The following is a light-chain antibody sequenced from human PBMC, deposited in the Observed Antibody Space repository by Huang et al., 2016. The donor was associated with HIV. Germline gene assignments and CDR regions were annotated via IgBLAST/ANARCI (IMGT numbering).Light chain of an antibody. CDR1: QSVLSTSNTKNY. CDR3: QQYYTTPE. V-gene: IGKV4-1*01. Sequence: DIVLTQSPDTLAVSLGERATINSKAIQSVLSTSNTKNYLAWYQQKPGQPPKALIDWVSNRESGVPDRFSVRESGTDFTLTISSLQSEDVALYFCQQYYTTPEFGQGTRVEI. CDR2: WVS. J-gene: IGKJ1*01.